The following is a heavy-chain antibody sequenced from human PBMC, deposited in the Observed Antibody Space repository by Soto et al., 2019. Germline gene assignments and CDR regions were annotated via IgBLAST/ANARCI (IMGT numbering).Heavy chain of an antibody. V-gene: IGHV1-69*13. CDR1: GGTFSSYA. J-gene: IGHJ6*02. D-gene: IGHD6-13*01. Sequence: SVKVSCKASGGTFSSYAISWVRQAPGQGLEWMGGIIPIFGTANYAQKFQGRVTITADESTSTAYMELSSLRSEDTAVYYCARDLDSSSWWNVWGQGTTVTVSS. CDR2: IIPIFGTA. CDR3: ARDLDSSSWWNV.